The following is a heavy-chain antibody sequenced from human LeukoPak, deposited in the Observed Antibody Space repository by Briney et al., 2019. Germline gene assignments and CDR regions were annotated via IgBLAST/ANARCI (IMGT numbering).Heavy chain of an antibody. V-gene: IGHV4-31*03. CDR1: GGSISSGGYY. D-gene: IGHD3-10*01. CDR2: FYYSGST. J-gene: IGHJ5*02. Sequence: SQTLSLTCTVSGGSISSGGYYWSWLRQPPGKRLEWIGIFYYSGSTYYNPSLKSRVTISVDTSKNQFSLKLSSVTAADTAVYYCARASGALWFGELMINWFDPWGQGTLVTVSS. CDR3: ARASGALWFGELMINWFDP.